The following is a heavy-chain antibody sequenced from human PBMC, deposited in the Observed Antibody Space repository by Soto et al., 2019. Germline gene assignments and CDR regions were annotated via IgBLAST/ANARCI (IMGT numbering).Heavy chain of an antibody. CDR2: IYYSGST. CDR3: ARRSIPMVRGVAFDY. J-gene: IGHJ4*01. CDR1: GGSISSGGYY. Sequence: SETLSLTCTVSGGSISSGGYYWSWIRQHPGKGLEWIGYIYYSGSTYYNPSLKSRVTISVDTSKNQFSLKLSSVTAADAAVYYCARRSIPMVRGVAFDYWGHGTRATVSS. V-gene: IGHV4-31*03. D-gene: IGHD3-10*01.